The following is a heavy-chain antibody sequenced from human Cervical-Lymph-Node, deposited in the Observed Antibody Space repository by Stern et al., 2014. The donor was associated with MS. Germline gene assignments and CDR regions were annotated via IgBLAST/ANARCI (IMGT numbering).Heavy chain of an antibody. CDR1: GYRFTSYG. CDR3: LSDYN. J-gene: IGHJ4*02. CDR2: INTNTGTP. V-gene: IGHV7-4-1*02. D-gene: IGHD5-24*01. Sequence: QVQLVQSGSELKKPGASVKVFCTGHGYRFTSYGMNRVRQDPGQGLEWMGRINTNTGTPTYAQDFTGRFVFSLDTSVSTAYLEITSLKAEDTAVYYCLSDYNWGQGTLVTVSS.